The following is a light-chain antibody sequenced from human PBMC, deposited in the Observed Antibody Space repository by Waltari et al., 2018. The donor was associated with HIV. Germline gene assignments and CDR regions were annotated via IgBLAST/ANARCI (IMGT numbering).Light chain of an antibody. Sequence: DIVMTQSPDSLAVSLRERATINCKSSQSVLYSSNYKNSLAWFQQQPGQPTRLLIYWASTRESGVPDRCSGSGSGTDFALTIRSLQAEDVAVYYCHKYNSTPQTFGQGTKLEI. V-gene: IGKV4-1*01. CDR2: WAS. CDR1: QSVLYSSNYKNS. CDR3: HKYNSTPQT. J-gene: IGKJ2*01.